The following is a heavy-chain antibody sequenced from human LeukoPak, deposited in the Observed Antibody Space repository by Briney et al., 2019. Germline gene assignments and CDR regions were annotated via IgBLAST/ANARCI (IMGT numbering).Heavy chain of an antibody. CDR3: ARVFRIAAAGFFYY. CDR2: MNPNSGNT. D-gene: IGHD6-13*01. Sequence: ASVKVSCKASGYTFTSYDINWVRQATGQGLEWMGWMNPNSGNTGYAQKFQGRVTMTRNTSISTAYMELSSLRSEDTAVYYCARVFRIAAAGFFYYWGQGTLVTVSS. V-gene: IGHV1-8*01. CDR1: GYTFTSYD. J-gene: IGHJ4*02.